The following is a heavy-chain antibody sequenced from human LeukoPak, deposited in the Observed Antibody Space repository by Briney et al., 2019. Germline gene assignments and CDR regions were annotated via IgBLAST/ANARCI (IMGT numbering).Heavy chain of an antibody. CDR3: ARSRSYYDSSGYYFFDY. J-gene: IGHJ4*02. D-gene: IGHD3-22*01. V-gene: IGHV4-38-2*02. CDR1: GYSISSGYY. Sequence: SETLSLTCTVSGYSISSGYYWGWIRQPPGKGLEWIGSIYHSGSTNYNPSLKSRVTISVDTSKNQFSLKLSSVTAADTAVYYCARSRSYYDSSGYYFFDYWGQGTLVTVSS. CDR2: IYHSGST.